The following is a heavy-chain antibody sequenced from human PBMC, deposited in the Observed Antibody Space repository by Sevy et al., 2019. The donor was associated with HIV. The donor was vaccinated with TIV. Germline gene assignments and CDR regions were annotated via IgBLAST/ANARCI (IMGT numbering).Heavy chain of an antibody. J-gene: IGHJ4*02. CDR2: IYYSGST. CDR1: GDSISTSRYY. D-gene: IGHD6-19*01. CDR3: ARSRPSYLAVAGEFDF. V-gene: IGHV4-39*01. Sequence: SETLSLTCTVSGDSISTSRYYWGWIRQPPGKGLEWIGSIYYSGSTFYSPSLRGRVTMSVDTSKNQFSLNLISVTAADTAIYYCARSRPSYLAVAGEFDFWGQGTLVTVSS.